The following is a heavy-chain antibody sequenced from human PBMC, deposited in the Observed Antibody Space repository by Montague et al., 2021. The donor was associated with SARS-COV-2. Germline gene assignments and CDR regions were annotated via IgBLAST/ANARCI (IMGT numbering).Heavy chain of an antibody. CDR2: ISYDGSNK. J-gene: IGHJ6*02. CDR3: AREGYSGYDYPFYYYYAMDV. V-gene: IGHV3-30-3*01. Sequence: SLRLSCAASGFPISSYAMHWVRQAPGKGLEWVAVISYDGSNKYYADSVKGRFTISRDNSKNTLYLQMNSLRAEDTAVCYCAREGYSGYDYPFYYYYAMDVWGQGTTVTVSS. D-gene: IGHD5-12*01. CDR1: GFPISSYA.